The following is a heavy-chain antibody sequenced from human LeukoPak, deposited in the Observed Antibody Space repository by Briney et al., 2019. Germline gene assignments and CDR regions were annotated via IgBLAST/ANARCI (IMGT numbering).Heavy chain of an antibody. V-gene: IGHV3-7*01. CDR2: IKEDGSGK. CDR1: GFTFTNYL. CDR3: ARDRESNWYPFLDS. J-gene: IGHJ4*02. Sequence: AGGSLRLSCATSGFTFTNYLMSWVRQTPGKGLEWVANIKEDGSGKWYVDSVRGQFTISRDNAKNSLYLQMNSLRAEDTAVYYCARDRESNWYPFLDSWGQGTLVTVSS. D-gene: IGHD6-13*01.